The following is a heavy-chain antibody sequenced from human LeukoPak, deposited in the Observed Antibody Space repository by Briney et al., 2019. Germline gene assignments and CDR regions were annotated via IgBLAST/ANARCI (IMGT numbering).Heavy chain of an antibody. J-gene: IGHJ4*02. CDR3: TRVIDYYDSSGYYYAFDY. CDR2: IRSKAYGGTT. D-gene: IGHD3-22*01. CDR1: GFTVSSNY. V-gene: IGHV3-49*04. Sequence: PGGSLRLSCAASGFTVSSNYMSWVRQAPGKGLVWVGFIRSKAYGGTTEYAASVKGRFTISRDDSKSIAYLQMNSLKTEDTAVYYCTRVIDYYDSSGYYYAFDYWGQGTLVTVSS.